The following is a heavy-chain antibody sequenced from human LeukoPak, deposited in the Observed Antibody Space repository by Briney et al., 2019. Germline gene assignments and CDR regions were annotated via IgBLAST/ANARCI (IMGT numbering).Heavy chain of an antibody. J-gene: IGHJ4*02. CDR2: FDPEDGET. Sequence: GASVKVSCKVSGYTLTELSMHWVRQAPGKGLEWMGGFDPEDGETIYAQKFQGRVTMTEDTSTDTAYMELNSLRPEDTAVYYCATDTGSGYDYWGQGTLVTVSS. D-gene: IGHD4-11*01. CDR3: ATDTGSGYDY. CDR1: GYTLTELS. V-gene: IGHV1-24*01.